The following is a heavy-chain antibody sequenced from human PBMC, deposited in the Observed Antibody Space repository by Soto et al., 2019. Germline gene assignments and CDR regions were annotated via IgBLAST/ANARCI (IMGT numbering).Heavy chain of an antibody. D-gene: IGHD3-16*01. J-gene: IGHJ5*02. CDR2: ASIGGNT. Sequence: GGSLRLSCEASGFPFNTYAMPWFRQLPGRGLEWVSTASIGGNTDFAESVRGRFSVSRDNSKNTLYLQMTNLRAEDAAIYFCAKDLRPGLVVPTKSGFDPWGQGTRVTVSS. V-gene: IGHV3-23*01. CDR3: AKDLRPGLVVPTKSGFDP. CDR1: GFPFNTYA.